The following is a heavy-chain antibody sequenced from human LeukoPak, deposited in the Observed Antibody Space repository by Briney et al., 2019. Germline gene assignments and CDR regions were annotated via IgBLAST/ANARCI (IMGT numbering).Heavy chain of an antibody. Sequence: GGSLRLSCAASGFTFSSYAMSWVRQAPGEGLEWVSAISGSGGGTYYADSVKGRFTISRDNSKNTLYLQMNSLRAEDTAVYYCAKDVRDGYNSQYYFDYWGQGTLVTVSS. V-gene: IGHV3-23*01. D-gene: IGHD5-24*01. CDR1: GFTFSSYA. CDR2: ISGSGGGT. J-gene: IGHJ4*02. CDR3: AKDVRDGYNSQYYFDY.